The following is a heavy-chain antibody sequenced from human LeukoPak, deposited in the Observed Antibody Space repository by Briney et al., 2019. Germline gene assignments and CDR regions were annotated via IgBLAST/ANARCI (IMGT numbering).Heavy chain of an antibody. CDR3: TYYGSGAIRF. J-gene: IGHJ4*02. CDR2: VRSKTDGGTT. V-gene: IGHV3-15*01. CDR1: GFTFSNAY. Sequence: KPGGSLRLSCAASGFTFSNAYMSWVRQAPRKGLEWVGRVRSKTDGGTTDYAAPVKGRFTISRDDSENSLYLQINSLKTDDTAVYYCTYYGSGAIRFWGQGTLVTVSS. D-gene: IGHD3-10*01.